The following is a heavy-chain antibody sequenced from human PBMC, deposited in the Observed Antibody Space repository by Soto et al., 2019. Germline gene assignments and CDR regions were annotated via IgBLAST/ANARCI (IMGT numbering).Heavy chain of an antibody. CDR1: GFTFSSYA. CDR2: ISGSGGST. D-gene: IGHD6-19*01. Sequence: PGGSLRLSCAASGFTFSSYAMSWVRQAPGKGLEWVSAISGSGGSTYYADSVKGRFTISRDNSKNTLYLQMNSLRAEDTAVYYCAKSLGKRSGWAPGIQPHDAFDCWGPGTMVTLSS. J-gene: IGHJ3*01. V-gene: IGHV3-23*01. CDR3: AKSLGKRSGWAPGIQPHDAFDC.